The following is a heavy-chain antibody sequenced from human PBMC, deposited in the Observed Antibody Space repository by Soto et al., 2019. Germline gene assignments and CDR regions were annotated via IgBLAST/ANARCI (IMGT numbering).Heavy chain of an antibody. J-gene: IGHJ5*02. Sequence: PSETLSLTCTVSGDSISSGGYCWSWIRQHPGKGLEWIGYISNSGNTYYNPSLKSRVTISVDTSKNQFSLKLSSVTAADTVVYYCVRLPWADYGGIFDPWGQGTLVTVSS. D-gene: IGHD4-17*01. CDR1: GDSISSGGYC. V-gene: IGHV4-31*03. CDR3: VRLPWADYGGIFDP. CDR2: ISNSGNT.